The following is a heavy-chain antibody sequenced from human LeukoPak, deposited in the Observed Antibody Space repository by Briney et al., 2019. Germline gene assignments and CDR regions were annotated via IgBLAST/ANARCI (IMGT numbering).Heavy chain of an antibody. J-gene: IGHJ4*02. V-gene: IGHV4-38-2*01. D-gene: IGHD7-27*01. Sequence: SETLSLTCAVSGYSISSGYYWGWIRQPPGKGLEWIGNIYYSGSTYNNPSLKSRVTISVDTSKNQFSLKLSSVTAADTAVYYCARRATATGSWGYFDYWGQGTLVTVSS. CDR2: IYYSGST. CDR3: ARRATATGSWGYFDY. CDR1: GYSISSGYY.